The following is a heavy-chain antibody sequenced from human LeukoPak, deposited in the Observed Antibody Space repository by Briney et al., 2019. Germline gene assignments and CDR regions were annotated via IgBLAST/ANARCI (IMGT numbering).Heavy chain of an antibody. CDR2: ISGSGGNT. J-gene: IGHJ4*02. V-gene: IGHV3-23*01. CDR1: GFTFNSYA. D-gene: IGHD5-24*01. CDR3: ARDARRDGYNLYY. Sequence: GGSLRLSCAASGFTFNSYAMSWVRQAPGKGLEWVSIISGSGGNTYYADSVKGRFTISRDNSKNTLYLQMNSLRAEDTGVYYCARDARRDGYNLYYWGQGTLVTVSS.